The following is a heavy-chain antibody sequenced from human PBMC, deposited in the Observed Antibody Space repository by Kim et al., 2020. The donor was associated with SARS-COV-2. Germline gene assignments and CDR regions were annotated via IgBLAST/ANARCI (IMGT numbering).Heavy chain of an antibody. CDR3: AKDRVEQWLDYYYYGMDV. J-gene: IGHJ6*02. Sequence: KGRFTISRDNTKNSLYLQMNRLRAEDTALYYCAKDRVEQWLDYYYYGMDVWGQGTTVTVSS. D-gene: IGHD6-19*01. V-gene: IGHV3-43D*03.